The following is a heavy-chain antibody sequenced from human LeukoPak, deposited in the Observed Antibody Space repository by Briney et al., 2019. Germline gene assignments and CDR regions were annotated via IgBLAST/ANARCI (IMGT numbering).Heavy chain of an antibody. CDR1: GFTFTNAG. CDR2: ISHDGTNK. Sequence: GRSLRLSCAASGFTFTNAGIHWVRLAAGKGLEWVLFISHDGTNKYYSDSVDGRFTVSRLNSQNTVHLQMTDLRPDDTATYYCASEDVDTGDFWGQGTLVTVSS. CDR3: ASEDVDTGDF. D-gene: IGHD5-18*01. V-gene: IGHV3-30*01. J-gene: IGHJ4*02.